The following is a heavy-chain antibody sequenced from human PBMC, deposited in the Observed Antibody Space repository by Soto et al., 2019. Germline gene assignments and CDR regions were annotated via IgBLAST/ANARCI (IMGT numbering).Heavy chain of an antibody. Sequence: XETLSLTCAVDGWSFSGYYWSWIRQPPGKGLEWIGEIIHSGSTNYNPSLKSRVTISVDTSKNQFSLKLSSVTAADTAVYYCARGPRALSSWGQGTLVTVSS. V-gene: IGHV4-34*01. J-gene: IGHJ5*02. CDR3: ARGPRALSS. CDR2: IIHSGST. CDR1: GWSFSGYY.